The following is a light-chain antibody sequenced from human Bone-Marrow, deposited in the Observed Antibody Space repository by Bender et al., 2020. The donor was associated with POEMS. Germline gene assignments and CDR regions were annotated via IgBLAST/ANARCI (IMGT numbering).Light chain of an antibody. CDR3: TSYAGSNNVI. J-gene: IGLJ2*01. CDR2: EVN. V-gene: IGLV2-8*01. Sequence: QSALTQPRSVSGSPGQSVTLSCTGTSSDVGGNNYVSWYQEHPGKAPKLLIYEVNKRPSGVSHRFSGSKSGNTASLTVSGLQAEDEGDYYCTSYAGSNNVIFGGGTTLTVL. CDR1: SSDVGGNNY.